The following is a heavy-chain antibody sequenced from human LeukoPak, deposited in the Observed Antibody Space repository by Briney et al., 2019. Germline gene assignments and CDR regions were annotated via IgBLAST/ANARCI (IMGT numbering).Heavy chain of an antibody. J-gene: IGHJ4*02. CDR3: ARDPSAYCGGDCPPRY. V-gene: IGHV3-30-3*01. D-gene: IGHD2-21*02. CDR1: GFTFSSYA. Sequence: QPGGSLRLSCAASGFTFSSYAMHWVRQAPGKGLEWVAVISYDGNNKYYADSVKGRFTISRDNSKNTLYLQMNSLRAEDTAVYYCARDPSAYCGGDCPPRYWGQGTLVTVSS. CDR2: ISYDGNNK.